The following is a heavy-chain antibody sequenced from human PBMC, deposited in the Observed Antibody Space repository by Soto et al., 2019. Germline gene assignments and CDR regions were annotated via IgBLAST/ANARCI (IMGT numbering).Heavy chain of an antibody. J-gene: IGHJ4*02. CDR3: ARHDTYYYDTREEGGV. CDR2: ISSSGSTI. D-gene: IGHD3-22*01. CDR1: GFTFSDYY. V-gene: IGHV3-11*01. Sequence: QVQLVESGGGLVKPGGSLRLSCAASGFTFSDYYMSWIRQAPGKGLEWVSYISSSGSTIYYADSVKGRFTISRDNAKNSRYLQMNSLRAEDTAVYYCARHDTYYYDTREEGGVWGQGTLVTVSS.